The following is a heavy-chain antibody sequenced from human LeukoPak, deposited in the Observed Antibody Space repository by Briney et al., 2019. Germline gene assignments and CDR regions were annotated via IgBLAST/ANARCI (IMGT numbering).Heavy chain of an antibody. CDR3: AKDRSGELPEMGDC. CDR1: GFTFSSYT. J-gene: IGHJ4*02. D-gene: IGHD1-26*01. V-gene: IGHV3-23*01. CDR2: ISGSGGST. Sequence: GGSLRLSCAASGFTFSSYTMSWVRQAPGKGLEWVSAISGSGGSTYYADSVKGRFTISRDSSKNTLYLQMNSLRAEDTAVYYCAKDRSGELPEMGDCWGQGTLVTVSS.